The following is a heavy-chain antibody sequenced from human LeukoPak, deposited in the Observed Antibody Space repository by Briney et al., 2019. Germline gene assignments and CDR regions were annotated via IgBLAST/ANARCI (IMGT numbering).Heavy chain of an antibody. J-gene: IGHJ3*02. CDR1: GFTFSDYY. CDR3: ARRLYCGGDCYLFTSDAFDI. D-gene: IGHD2-21*02. V-gene: IGHV3-11*01. Sequence: GGSLRLSCAASGFTFSDYYMSWIRQAPGKGLEWVSYISSSGSTIYYADPVKCRFTISRDNAKNSLYLQMNSLRAEDTAVYYCARRLYCGGDCYLFTSDAFDIWGQGTMVTVPS. CDR2: ISSSGSTI.